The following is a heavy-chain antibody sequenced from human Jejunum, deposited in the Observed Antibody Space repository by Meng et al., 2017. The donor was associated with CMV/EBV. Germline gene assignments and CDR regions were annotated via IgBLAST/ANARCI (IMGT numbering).Heavy chain of an antibody. D-gene: IGHD3-3*01. V-gene: IGHV3-66*02. CDR3: ARQTPYYDFWSGNQNYYYYGMDV. CDR2: ISSGGHT. Sequence: MPWVPQAPRTGLEWVSLISSGGHTYYADSVKGRFTISRDNSKNTLYLQMNSLRAEDTAIYYCARQTPYYDFWSGNQNYYYYGMDVWGQGTTVTVSS. J-gene: IGHJ6*02.